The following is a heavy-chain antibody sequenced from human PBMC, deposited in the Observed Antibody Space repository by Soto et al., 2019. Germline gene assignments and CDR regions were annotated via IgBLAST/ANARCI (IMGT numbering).Heavy chain of an antibody. CDR2: INHNGNN. CDR3: ARGGSNDWQVAFDI. D-gene: IGHD3-9*01. Sequence: TETLSLTCVVSGGSFSTYYYSWIRQSPGKGLEWIGEINHNGNNNYSPSLKSRVTMSLDTSKNQFSLKLTSVTAADTAVYYCARGGSNDWQVAFDIWGQGTMVTVSS. J-gene: IGHJ3*02. V-gene: IGHV4-34*01. CDR1: GGSFSTYY.